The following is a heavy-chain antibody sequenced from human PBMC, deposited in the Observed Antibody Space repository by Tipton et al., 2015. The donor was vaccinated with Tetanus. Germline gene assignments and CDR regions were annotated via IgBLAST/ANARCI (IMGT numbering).Heavy chain of an antibody. CDR3: ARDGGGWAYYYYGLDV. Sequence: GSLRLSCTASGFTFSNYNINWVRQAPGKGLEWVSFISYSGNSIHYTDSVKGRFTISRDNAKNSLYLQMNSLRAEDTAVYYCARDGGGWAYYYYGLDVWGQGTTVTVSS. D-gene: IGHD2-15*01. CDR1: GFTFSNYN. V-gene: IGHV3-48*04. CDR2: ISYSGNSI. J-gene: IGHJ6*02.